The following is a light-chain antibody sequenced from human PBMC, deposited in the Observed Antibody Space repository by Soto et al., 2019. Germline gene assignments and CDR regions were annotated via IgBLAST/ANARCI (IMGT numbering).Light chain of an antibody. Sequence: DIQLAHSPSVLSSSFAATVTITCRASQALSNYLAWYQQKPGKAPDLLIYSASTLQSGVPSRFSGSGSETEFSLTIRALQPEDFATYYCQQLSRYPLTFGGGTKVDI. CDR1: QALSNY. CDR2: SAS. V-gene: IGKV1-9*01. CDR3: QQLSRYPLT. J-gene: IGKJ4*01.